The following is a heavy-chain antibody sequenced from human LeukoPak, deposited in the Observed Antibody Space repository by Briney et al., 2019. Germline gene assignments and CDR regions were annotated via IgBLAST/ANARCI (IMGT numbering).Heavy chain of an antibody. CDR3: ARMEEDDSSGYYYAY. V-gene: IGHV1-69*04. J-gene: IGHJ4*02. Sequence: ASVKVSCKASGYTFTNYGISWVRRAPGQGLEWMGRIIPSLGVADNAQKFQGRVTISADKSTSTVYMELSSLRSDDTAVYYCARMEEDDSSGYYYAYWGQGTLVTVSS. D-gene: IGHD3-22*01. CDR1: GYTFTNYG. CDR2: IIPSLGVA.